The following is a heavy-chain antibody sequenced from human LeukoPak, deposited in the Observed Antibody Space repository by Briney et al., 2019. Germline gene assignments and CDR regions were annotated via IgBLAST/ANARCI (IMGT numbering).Heavy chain of an antibody. CDR2: ISYDGNNK. CDR1: GFSFSSYD. J-gene: IGHJ4*02. CDR3: SILAVASDFDY. V-gene: IGHV3-30*02. Sequence: PGGSLRLSCAASGFSFSSYDMHWVRRAPGKGLEWVAIISYDGNNKYYVDSVKGRFTISRDNSKNTLYLQMNNLRVEDTAVYSCSILAVASDFDYWGQGTLVTVSS. D-gene: IGHD6-19*01.